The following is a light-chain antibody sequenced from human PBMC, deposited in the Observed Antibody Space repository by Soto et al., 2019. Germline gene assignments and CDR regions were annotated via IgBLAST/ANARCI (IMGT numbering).Light chain of an antibody. CDR2: EDN. CDR3: QSYHGTTVV. J-gene: IGLJ7*01. CDR1: SGSIADNY. V-gene: IGLV6-57*03. Sequence: NFMLTQPHSVSESPGKTVTISCTRSSGSIADNYVQWYQRRPGSAPTTVIFEDNQRASGVSDRFSASIDTSSNSASLTISGLQTEDEADYYGQSYHGTTVVFGGGTQLTVL.